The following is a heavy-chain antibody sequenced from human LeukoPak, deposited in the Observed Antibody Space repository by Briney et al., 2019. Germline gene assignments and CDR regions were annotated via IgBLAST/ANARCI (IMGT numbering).Heavy chain of an antibody. CDR1: GGTFSSYA. CDR3: ASIDSGWVDI. D-gene: IGHD6-19*01. CDR2: IIPILGIA. J-gene: IGHJ3*02. V-gene: IGHV1-69*04. Sequence: GASVKVSCKASGGTFSSYAISWVRQAPGQGLEWMGRIIPILGIANYAQKFQGRVTITADKSTSTAYMELSSLRSEVTAVYYCASIDSGWVDIWGQGTMVTVSS.